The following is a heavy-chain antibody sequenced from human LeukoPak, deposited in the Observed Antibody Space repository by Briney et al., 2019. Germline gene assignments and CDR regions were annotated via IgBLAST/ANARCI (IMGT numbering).Heavy chain of an antibody. Sequence: ASVKVSCKASGYTFTSYGISWARQAPGQGLEWMGWISAYNGNTNYAQKLQGRVTMTTDTSTSTAYMELRSLRSDDTAVYYCARDPYSSSIRYYYGMDVWGQGTTVTVSS. V-gene: IGHV1-18*01. J-gene: IGHJ6*02. CDR2: ISAYNGNT. CDR3: ARDPYSSSIRYYYGMDV. CDR1: GYTFTSYG. D-gene: IGHD6-13*01.